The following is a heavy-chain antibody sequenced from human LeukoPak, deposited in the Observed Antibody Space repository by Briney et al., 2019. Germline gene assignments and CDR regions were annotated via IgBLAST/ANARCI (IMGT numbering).Heavy chain of an antibody. CDR3: ARVLIAVAGTPLPDY. Sequence: GASVKVSCKASGYTFTSYYMHWVRQAPGQGLEWMGIINPSGGSTSYAQKFQGRVTMTRDMSTSTVYMELSSLRSEDTAVYYCARVLIAVAGTPLPDYWGQGTLVTASS. J-gene: IGHJ4*02. CDR2: INPSGGST. D-gene: IGHD6-19*01. CDR1: GYTFTSYY. V-gene: IGHV1-46*01.